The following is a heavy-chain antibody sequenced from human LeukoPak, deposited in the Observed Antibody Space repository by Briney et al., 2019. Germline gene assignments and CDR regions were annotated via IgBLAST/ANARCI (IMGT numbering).Heavy chain of an antibody. CDR1: GGSISSSNW. Sequence: SETLSLTCAVSGGSISSSNWWSWVRQPPGKGLEWSGEIYHSGSTNYNPSLKSRVTISVDKSKNQFSLKLSSVTAADTAVYYCARDGEYSSSSAGDYWGQGTLVTVSS. CDR3: ARDGEYSSSSAGDY. J-gene: IGHJ4*02. D-gene: IGHD6-6*01. CDR2: IYHSGST. V-gene: IGHV4-4*02.